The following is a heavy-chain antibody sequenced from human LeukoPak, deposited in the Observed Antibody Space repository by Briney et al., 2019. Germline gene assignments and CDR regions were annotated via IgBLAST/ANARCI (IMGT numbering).Heavy chain of an antibody. CDR3: AKDEFVASDFTGAFDI. V-gene: IGHV3-9*03. Sequence: GRSLRLSCAASGFTFDDYAMHWVRRAPGKGLEWVSGISWNSVTIVYADSVKGRFTISRDNAKNSLYLQMNSLRAEDMALYYCAKDEFVASDFTGAFDIWGQGTMVTVSS. CDR2: ISWNSVTI. CDR1: GFTFDDYA. D-gene: IGHD2-8*02. J-gene: IGHJ3*02.